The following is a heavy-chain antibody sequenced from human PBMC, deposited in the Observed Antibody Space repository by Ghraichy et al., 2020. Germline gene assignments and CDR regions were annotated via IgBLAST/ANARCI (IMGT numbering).Heavy chain of an antibody. J-gene: IGHJ4*02. CDR1: GITVSSNY. V-gene: IGHV3-53*05. CDR3: ARDRRASGYCFDY. D-gene: IGHD3-22*01. CDR2: IYSGGGT. Sequence: GVLRLSCVASGITVSSNYMSWVRQAPGKGLECISVIYSGGGTYYAGSVKGRFTISRDNSKNTLYLQMNSLRAEDTAVYYCARDRRASGYCFDYWGLGTLVTVSS.